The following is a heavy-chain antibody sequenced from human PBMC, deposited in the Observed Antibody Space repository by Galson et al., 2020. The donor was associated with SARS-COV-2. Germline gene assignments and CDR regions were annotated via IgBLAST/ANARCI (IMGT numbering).Heavy chain of an antibody. V-gene: IGHV1-2*02. Sequence: ASVKVSCKATGYIFNDHYIHWVRQAPGQGLEWMGWIDPNSGGTDYAQKFQGRVTMTRDTSISTVYLELSSLRSDDTAIYYCARELMATSTSAEFFQHWCQGTLVTVSS. CDR3: ARELMATSTSAEFFQH. CDR1: GYIFNDHY. D-gene: IGHD2-8*01. J-gene: IGHJ1*01. CDR2: IDPNSGGT.